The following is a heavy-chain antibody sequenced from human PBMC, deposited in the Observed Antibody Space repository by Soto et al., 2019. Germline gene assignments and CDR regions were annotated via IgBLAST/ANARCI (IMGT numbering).Heavy chain of an antibody. CDR1: GFTFSSYG. Sequence: GGSLRLSCAASGFTFSSYGMHWVRQAPGKGLEWVAVIWYDGSNKYYADSVKGRFTISRDNSKNTLYLQMNSLRAEDTAVYYCARDDDYGDYYGMDVWGQGTTVTVSS. CDR2: IWYDGSNK. D-gene: IGHD4-17*01. V-gene: IGHV3-33*01. J-gene: IGHJ6*02. CDR3: ARDDDYGDYYGMDV.